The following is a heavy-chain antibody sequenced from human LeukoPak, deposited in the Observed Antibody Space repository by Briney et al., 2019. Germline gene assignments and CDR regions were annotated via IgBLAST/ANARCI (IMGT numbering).Heavy chain of an antibody. D-gene: IGHD3-22*01. Sequence: PSETLSLTCTVSGGSISSYYWSWIRQPPGKGLEGIGHIYYSGSTNYNPSLKSRVTISVDTSKNQFSLKLSSVTAADTAVYYCASRHYYDSSGYFDIWGQGTMVTVSS. CDR1: GGSISSYY. CDR3: ASRHYYDSSGYFDI. CDR2: IYYSGST. J-gene: IGHJ3*02. V-gene: IGHV4-59*01.